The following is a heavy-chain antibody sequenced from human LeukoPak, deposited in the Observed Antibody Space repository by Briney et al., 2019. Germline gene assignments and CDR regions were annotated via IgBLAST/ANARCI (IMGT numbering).Heavy chain of an antibody. CDR1: GFTFTNYW. Sequence: PGGSLRLSCAASGFTFTNYWMSWVRQAPGKGLELVANIKQDGSEKYYVDSVKGRFTISRDNAKNSLYLQMNSLRAEDTAVYYCATGGGESPFYYYMDVWGKGTTVTISS. V-gene: IGHV3-7*01. J-gene: IGHJ6*03. CDR3: ATGGGESPFYYYMDV. D-gene: IGHD3-16*01. CDR2: IKQDGSEK.